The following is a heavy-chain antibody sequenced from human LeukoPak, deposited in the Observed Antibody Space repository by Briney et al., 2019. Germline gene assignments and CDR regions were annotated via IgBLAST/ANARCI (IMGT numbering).Heavy chain of an antibody. CDR1: GFTFSSYG. D-gene: IGHD3-10*01. V-gene: IGHV3-30*03. CDR2: ISFDGSNK. CDR3: AAGLYFGDW. J-gene: IGHJ4*02. Sequence: GRSLRLSCAASGFTFSSYGMQWVRQAPGKGLEWVAVISFDGSNKYYADSVKGRFTISRDNPKNTLYLQMNSLRVEDTAVYYCAAGLYFGDWWGQGTLVTVSS.